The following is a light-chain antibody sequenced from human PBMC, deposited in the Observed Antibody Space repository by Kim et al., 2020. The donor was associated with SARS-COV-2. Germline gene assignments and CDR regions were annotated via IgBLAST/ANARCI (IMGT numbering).Light chain of an antibody. CDR1: QYIDNW. CDR3: QHRRTWPLT. J-gene: IGKJ2*01. CDR2: DAS. Sequence: EIVLTQSPVTLSLSPGQRATLSCRASQYIDNWLAWYQQKPGQVHRLLIYDASNRATGIPARFSGSGSGTDFTLTISSLEPEDFAVYYCQHRRTWPLTFGQGTKLEI. V-gene: IGKV3-11*01.